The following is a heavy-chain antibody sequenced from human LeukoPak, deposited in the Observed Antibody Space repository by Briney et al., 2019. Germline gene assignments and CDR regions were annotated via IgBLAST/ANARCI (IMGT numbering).Heavy chain of an antibody. J-gene: IGHJ4*02. Sequence: PGGSLRLSCAASGFTFSDYYMSWIRQAPGKGLEWVSYISSSGSTIYYADSVKGRFTISRDNAKNSLYLQMNSLRAEDTAVYYCARFRADFWSGYFPLDYWGQGTLVTVSS. CDR2: ISSSGSTI. V-gene: IGHV3-11*04. CDR3: ARFRADFWSGYFPLDY. D-gene: IGHD3-3*01. CDR1: GFTFSDYY.